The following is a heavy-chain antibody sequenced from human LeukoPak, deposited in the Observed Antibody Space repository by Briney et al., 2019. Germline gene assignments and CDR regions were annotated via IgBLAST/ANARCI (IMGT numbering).Heavy chain of an antibody. Sequence: PSETLSLTCAVYGGSFSGYYWSWIRQPPGEGLEWIGEINHSGSTNYNPSLKSRVTISVDTSKNQFSLKLSSVTAADTAVYYCARRSQQRNFDYWGQGTLVTVSS. V-gene: IGHV4-34*01. J-gene: IGHJ4*02. CDR3: ARRSQQRNFDY. CDR2: INHSGST. CDR1: GGSFSGYY. D-gene: IGHD1/OR15-1a*01.